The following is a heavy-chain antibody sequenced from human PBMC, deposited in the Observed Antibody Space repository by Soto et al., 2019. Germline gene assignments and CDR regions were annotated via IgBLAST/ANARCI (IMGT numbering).Heavy chain of an antibody. CDR2: ISSSSSYI. CDR1: GFTFSSYS. Sequence: GESLRLSCAASGFTFSSYSMNWVRQAPGKELEWVSSISSSSSYIYYADSVKGRFTISRDNAENSLYLQMNSLRAEDTAVYYCARDYATYSYGTFDYWGQGTLVTVSS. CDR3: ARDYATYSYGTFDY. V-gene: IGHV3-21*01. J-gene: IGHJ4*02. D-gene: IGHD5-18*01.